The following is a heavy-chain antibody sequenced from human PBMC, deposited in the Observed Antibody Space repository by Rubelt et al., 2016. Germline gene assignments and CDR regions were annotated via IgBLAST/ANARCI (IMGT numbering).Heavy chain of an antibody. CDR2: IRGSGGSS. V-gene: IGHV3-23*01. Sequence: LESGGGFVQPGGSLRLACAASGFTFSSYAMIWVRQTPEKGLEWVSSIRGSGGSSLYADSVKGRFTISRENSKNTVFLQVNSLRAEDTAVYFCARGLMIRGNTNLFDPWGQGTLVTVSS. J-gene: IGHJ5*02. CDR1: GFTFSSYA. CDR3: ARGLMIRGNTNLFDP. D-gene: IGHD3-10*01.